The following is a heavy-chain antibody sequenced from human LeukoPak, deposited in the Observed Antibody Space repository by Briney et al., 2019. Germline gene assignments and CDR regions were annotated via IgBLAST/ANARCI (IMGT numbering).Heavy chain of an antibody. V-gene: IGHV3-23*01. J-gene: IGHJ4*02. CDR3: ARDESYDSSGYYYSPPRLLAY. Sequence: GGSLRLSCAASGFTFTNYAMSWVLQAPGRGLEWVSNISPGGSTNYADSVKGRFTISRDNYKNTLYLQMNSLRAEDTAVYYCARDESYDSSGYYYSPPRLLAYWPQGPLVSVPS. CDR1: GFTFTNYA. CDR2: ISPGGST. D-gene: IGHD3-22*01.